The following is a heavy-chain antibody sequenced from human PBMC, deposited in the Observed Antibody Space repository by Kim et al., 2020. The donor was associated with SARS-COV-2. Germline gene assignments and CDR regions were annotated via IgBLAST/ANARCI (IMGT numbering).Heavy chain of an antibody. CDR2: GNGNP. CDR3: LGGYYFDY. V-gene: IGHV1-3*01. Sequence: GNGNPIYSQKFQGRVTLSTDTSASTAYMELSSLRSEDSAVYFCLGGYYFDYWGQGTLVTVSS. D-gene: IGHD2-15*01. J-gene: IGHJ4*02.